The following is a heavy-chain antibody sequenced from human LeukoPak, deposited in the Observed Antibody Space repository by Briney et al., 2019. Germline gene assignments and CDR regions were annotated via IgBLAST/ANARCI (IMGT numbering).Heavy chain of an antibody. CDR3: RGISATGFDF. J-gene: IGHJ4*02. CDR2: ISYDGTND. D-gene: IGHD6-13*01. Sequence: GKSLRLSCAASGFTFSTHTMHWVRQAPGKGRDWVAFISYDGTNDYYPDSVKGRFTISRDNSKSTLYLQMNSLRAEDTAVYYCRGISATGFDFWGQGTLVTVSS. CDR1: GFTFSTHT. V-gene: IGHV3-30*04.